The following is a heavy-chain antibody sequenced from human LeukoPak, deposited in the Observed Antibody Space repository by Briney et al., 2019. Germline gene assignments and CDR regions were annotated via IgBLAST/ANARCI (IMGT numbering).Heavy chain of an antibody. J-gene: IGHJ4*02. V-gene: IGHV1-46*01. CDR2: INPSGGST. CDR3: ARNYYDSSGYYYFLGD. D-gene: IGHD3-22*01. Sequence: ASVNVSCKASGYTFTSYYMHWVRQAPGQGLEWMGIINPSGGSTSYAQKFQGRVTMTRDTSTSTVYMELSSLRSEDTAVYYCARNYYDSSGYYYFLGDWGQGTLVTVSS. CDR1: GYTFTSYY.